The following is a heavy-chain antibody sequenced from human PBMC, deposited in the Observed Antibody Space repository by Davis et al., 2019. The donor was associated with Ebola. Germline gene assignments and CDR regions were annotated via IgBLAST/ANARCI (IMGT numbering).Heavy chain of an antibody. CDR1: GFTFTNYN. Sequence: GGSLRLSCAASGFTFTNYNMNWVRQAPGKGLEWVSSISSSSSYIYYADSVKGRFTISRDNARNSLYLQMNSLRAEDTAVYYCAKLTTDYYYYYGMDVWGQGTTVTVSS. D-gene: IGHD4-11*01. J-gene: IGHJ6*02. V-gene: IGHV3-21*01. CDR2: ISSSSSYI. CDR3: AKLTTDYYYYYGMDV.